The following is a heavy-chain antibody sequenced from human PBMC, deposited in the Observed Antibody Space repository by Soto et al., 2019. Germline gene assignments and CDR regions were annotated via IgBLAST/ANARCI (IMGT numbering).Heavy chain of an antibody. CDR3: AGADVVVTAMYYYYGMDV. CDR1: GYSFTSYW. Sequence: PGESLKISCKGSGYSFTSYWIGWVRQMPGKGLEWMGIIYPGDSDTRYSPSFQGQVTISADKSISTAYLQWSSLKASDTAMYYCAGADVVVTAMYYYYGMDVWGQGTTVTVSS. J-gene: IGHJ6*02. D-gene: IGHD2-21*02. CDR2: IYPGDSDT. V-gene: IGHV5-51*01.